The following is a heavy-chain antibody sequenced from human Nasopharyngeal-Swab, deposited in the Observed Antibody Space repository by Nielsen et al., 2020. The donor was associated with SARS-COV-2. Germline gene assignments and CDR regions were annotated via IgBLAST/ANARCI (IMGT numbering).Heavy chain of an antibody. CDR1: GFTFSNAW. CDR3: TTDPLSSGSWGYDY. J-gene: IGHJ4*02. V-gene: IGHV3-15*01. D-gene: IGHD6-13*01. CDR2: IKSKTDGGTT. Sequence: GESLKISCAASGFTFSNAWMSWVRQAPGKGLEWVGRIKSKTDGGTTDYAAPVKGRFTISRDDSKNTLYLQMNSLKTEDTAVYYCTTDPLSSGSWGYDYWGQGTLVTVSS.